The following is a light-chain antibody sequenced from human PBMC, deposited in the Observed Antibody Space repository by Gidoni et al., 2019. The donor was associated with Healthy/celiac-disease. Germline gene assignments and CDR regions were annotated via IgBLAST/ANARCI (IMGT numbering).Light chain of an antibody. Sequence: EIVLTQSPATLSLSPGERATLSCRASQSVSSYLAWYQQQPGQAPRLLIYDASNRATGIPARFIGSGSGTDFTLTISSLEPEDFAVYYCQQRSNWPSTFGQGTKVEIK. CDR2: DAS. CDR3: QQRSNWPST. CDR1: QSVSSY. J-gene: IGKJ1*01. V-gene: IGKV3-11*01.